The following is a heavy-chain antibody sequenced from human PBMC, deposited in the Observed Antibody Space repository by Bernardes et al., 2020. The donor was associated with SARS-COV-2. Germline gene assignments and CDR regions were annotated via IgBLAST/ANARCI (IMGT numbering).Heavy chain of an antibody. J-gene: IGHJ6*02. Sequence: SETLSLTCTVSGGSISSGSYYWSWIRQPAGKGLEWIGRIYTSGSTNYNPSLKSRVTISVDTSKNQFSLKLSSVTAADTAVYYCARGRTGTTGNYYYYGMDVWGQGTTVTVSS. D-gene: IGHD1-7*01. CDR2: IYTSGST. V-gene: IGHV4-61*02. CDR1: GGSISSGSYY. CDR3: ARGRTGTTGNYYYYGMDV.